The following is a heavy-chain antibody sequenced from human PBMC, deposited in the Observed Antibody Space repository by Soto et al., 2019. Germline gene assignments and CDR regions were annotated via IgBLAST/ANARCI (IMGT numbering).Heavy chain of an antibody. V-gene: IGHV6-1*01. CDR2: TYYRSKWYN. CDR1: GDSVSSNSAA. D-gene: IGHD6-13*01. CDR3: ARGYSRSWYGGYYYYGMDV. Sequence: PSQTLSLTCAISGDSVSSNSAAWNWIRQSPSRGLEWLGRTYYRSKWYNDYAVSVKSRITINPDTSKNQFSLQLNSVTPEDTAVYYCARGYSRSWYGGYYYYGMDVWGQGTTVTVSS. J-gene: IGHJ6*02.